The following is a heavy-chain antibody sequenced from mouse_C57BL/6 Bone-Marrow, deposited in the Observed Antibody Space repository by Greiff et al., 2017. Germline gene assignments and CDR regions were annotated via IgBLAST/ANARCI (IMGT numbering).Heavy chain of an antibody. V-gene: IGHV6-3*01. CDR1: GFTFSNYW. CDR3: TDEMDY. CDR2: IRLKSDNYAT. J-gene: IGHJ4*01. Sequence: EVQGVESGGGLVQPGGSMKLSCVASGFTFSNYWMNWVRQSPEKGLEWVAQIRLKSDNYATHYAESVKGRFTISRDDSKSSVYLQMSNLRAEDTGIYYCTDEMDYWGQGTSVTVSS.